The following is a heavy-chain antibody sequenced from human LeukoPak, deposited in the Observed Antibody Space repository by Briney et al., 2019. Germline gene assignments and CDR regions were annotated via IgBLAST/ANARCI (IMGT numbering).Heavy chain of an antibody. J-gene: IGHJ6*02. CDR1: GFTFSSYW. Sequence: PGGSLRLSCAASGFTFSSYWMHWVRQAPGKGLVWVSRINTDGSSTSYADSVKGRFTISRDNAKNTLYLQMNSLRAEDTAVYYCARDKGHMVRGVTRRHGMDVWGQGTTVTVSS. V-gene: IGHV3-74*01. CDR3: ARDKGHMVRGVTRRHGMDV. D-gene: IGHD3-10*01. CDR2: INTDGSST.